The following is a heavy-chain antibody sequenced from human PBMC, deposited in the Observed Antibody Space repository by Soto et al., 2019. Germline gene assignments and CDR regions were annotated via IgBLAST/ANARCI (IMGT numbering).Heavy chain of an antibody. V-gene: IGHV1-69*08. CDR1: GGTFSSYT. J-gene: IGHJ6*02. CDR3: ARDRYSSSWYGGDYYYYGMDV. Sequence: QVQLVQSGAEVKKPGSSVKVSCKASGGTFSSYTISWVRQAPGQGLEWMGRIIPILGIANYAQKFQGRVTITADKSTTTAYMGLSSLRSEDTAVYYCARDRYSSSWYGGDYYYYGMDVWGQGTTVTVSS. CDR2: IIPILGIA. D-gene: IGHD6-13*01.